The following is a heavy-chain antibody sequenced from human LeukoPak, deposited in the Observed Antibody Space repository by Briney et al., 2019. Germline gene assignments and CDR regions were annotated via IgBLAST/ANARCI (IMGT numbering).Heavy chain of an antibody. CDR1: GYSISSGYY. CDR3: ARFTGVPAGTYYYHYIDV. Sequence: SETLSLTCTVSGYSISSGYYWGWIRQPPGKGLEWIGSIYHSGSTYYNPSLKSRVTISVDTSKNQFSLKLSSVTAADTAAYYCARFTGVPAGTYYYHYIDVWGKGTTVTVSS. D-gene: IGHD2-2*01. V-gene: IGHV4-38-2*02. J-gene: IGHJ6*03. CDR2: IYHSGST.